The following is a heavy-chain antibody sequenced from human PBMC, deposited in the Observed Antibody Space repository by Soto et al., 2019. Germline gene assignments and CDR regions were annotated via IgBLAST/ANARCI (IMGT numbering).Heavy chain of an antibody. CDR2: IKRKIDGETT. CDR1: GFTFSGAW. V-gene: IGHV3-15*01. CDR3: KIGKGLTEFDY. J-gene: IGHJ4*02. Sequence: GGSLRLSCVVSGFTFSGAWMTWVRQAPGKGLEWVGRIKRKIDGETTDYAAPVKGRFTISRDDSKSTLYLQMNSLRTEDTAMYYCKIGKGLTEFDYWGLGALVTVSS.